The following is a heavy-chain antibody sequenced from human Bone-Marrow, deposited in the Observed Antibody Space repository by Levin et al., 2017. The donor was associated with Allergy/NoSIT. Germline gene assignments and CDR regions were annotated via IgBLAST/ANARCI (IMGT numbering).Heavy chain of an antibody. CDR2: IKSRTDGGTT. CDR3: TTLSRYPRYALDV. J-gene: IGHJ6*02. V-gene: IGHV3-15*01. Sequence: PGGSLRLSCAASTFTFTDAWMSWVRQAPGKGLEWVGRIKSRTDGGTTDYAAPVEGRFTIAREDAKNTLYLEMNSLEPEDTAVYYCTTLSRYPRYALDVWGQGTTVTVSS. CDR1: TFTFTDAW. D-gene: IGHD3-9*01.